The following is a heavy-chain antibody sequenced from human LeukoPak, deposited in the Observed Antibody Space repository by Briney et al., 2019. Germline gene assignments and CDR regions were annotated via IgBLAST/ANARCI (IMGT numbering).Heavy chain of an antibody. J-gene: IGHJ4*02. CDR3: ARDPGVIVGATFDY. Sequence: GGSLRLSCAASGFTFSSYGMPWVRQAPGKGLEWVAVIWYDGSNKYYADSVKGRFTISRDNSKNTLYLQMNSLRAEDTAVYYCARDPGVIVGATFDYWGQGTLVTVSS. D-gene: IGHD1-26*01. CDR1: GFTFSSYG. CDR2: IWYDGSNK. V-gene: IGHV3-33*01.